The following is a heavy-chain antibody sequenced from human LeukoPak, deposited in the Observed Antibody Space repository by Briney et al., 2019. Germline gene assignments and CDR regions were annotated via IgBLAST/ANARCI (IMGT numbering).Heavy chain of an antibody. V-gene: IGHV1-18*01. CDR2: ISSYSDHT. CDR3: ARDHYNVLTGYPRDAFDI. CDR1: GDTFSSYR. D-gene: IGHD3-9*01. J-gene: IGHJ3*02. Sequence: ASVKVSCKASGDTFSSYRINWVRQAPGQGPEWMGWISSYSDHTNYAQKFQGRVAMTTDTSTSTAYMEVRSLRSDDTAVYYCARDHYNVLTGYPRDAFDIWGQGTMVTVSS.